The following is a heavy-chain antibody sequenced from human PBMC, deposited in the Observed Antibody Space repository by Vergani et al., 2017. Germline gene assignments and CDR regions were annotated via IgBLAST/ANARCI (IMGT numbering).Heavy chain of an antibody. CDR2: IYYSGST. Sequence: QLQLQESGPGLVKPSETLSLTCTVSGGSISSSSYYWGWIRQPPGKGLEWIGSIYYSGSTYYNPSLKSRVTISVDTSKNQFSLKLSSVTPADTAVYYCAALSKYYYYGMDVWGQGTTVTVSS. V-gene: IGHV4-39*01. CDR1: GGSISSSSYY. CDR3: AALSKYYYYGMDV. J-gene: IGHJ6*02.